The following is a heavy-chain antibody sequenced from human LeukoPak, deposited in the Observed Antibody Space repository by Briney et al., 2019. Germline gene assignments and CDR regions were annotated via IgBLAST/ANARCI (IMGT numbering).Heavy chain of an antibody. CDR3: AKRRAAGTGGDWFDP. J-gene: IGHJ5*02. CDR2: IRYDGSNK. CDR1: GFTFSSYG. Sequence: GGSLILSCAASGFTFSSYGMHWVRQAPGKGLEWVAFIRYDGSNKYYADSVKGRFTISRDNSKNTLYLQMNSLRAEDTAVYYCAKRRAAGTGGDWFDPWGQGTLVTVSS. D-gene: IGHD6-13*01. V-gene: IGHV3-30*02.